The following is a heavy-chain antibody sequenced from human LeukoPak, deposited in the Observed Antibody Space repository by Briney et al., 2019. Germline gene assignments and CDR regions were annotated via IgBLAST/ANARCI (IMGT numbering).Heavy chain of an antibody. D-gene: IGHD3-22*01. CDR1: GFTFSSYA. V-gene: IGHV3-23*01. J-gene: IGHJ4*02. CDR3: AKVDHYDSSGRRPFDY. Sequence: PGGSLRLSCAASGFTFSSYAMSWVRQAPGKGLEWVSAISGSGGSTYYADSVKGRFTISRDNSKNTLYLQMNSLRAEDTAVYYCAKVDHYDSSGRRPFDYWGQGTPVTVSS. CDR2: ISGSGGST.